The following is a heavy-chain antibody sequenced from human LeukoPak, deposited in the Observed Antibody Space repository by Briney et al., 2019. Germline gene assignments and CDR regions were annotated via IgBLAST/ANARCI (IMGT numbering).Heavy chain of an antibody. Sequence: GGSLRLSCAASGFTFGSYAMYWVRQAPGKGLEWVSGIFGSGGSPHYTDSVKGRFTISRDNSKNTVYLQMNSLRVEDTAVYYCAKTTTGYSSGRYPGWPADYWGQGTLVTVSS. CDR1: GFTFGSYA. J-gene: IGHJ4*02. CDR3: AKTTTGYSSGRYPGWPADY. CDR2: IFGSGGSP. V-gene: IGHV3-23*01. D-gene: IGHD6-19*01.